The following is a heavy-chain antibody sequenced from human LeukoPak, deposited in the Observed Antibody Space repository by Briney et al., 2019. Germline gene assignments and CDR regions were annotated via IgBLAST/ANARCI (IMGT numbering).Heavy chain of an antibody. CDR2: IWSDGSNE. CDR3: ARDQQGVDGVKFYYFDY. CDR1: GFIFRNFG. J-gene: IGHJ4*02. D-gene: IGHD6-19*01. Sequence: GGSLRLSCVASGFIFRNFGMHWVRQAPGKGLEWVAVIWSDGSNEYYADSVEGRFTISRDTSKDTLYLQMNSLRAEDTAVYYCARDQQGVDGVKFYYFDYWGQGTLVTVS. V-gene: IGHV3-33*01.